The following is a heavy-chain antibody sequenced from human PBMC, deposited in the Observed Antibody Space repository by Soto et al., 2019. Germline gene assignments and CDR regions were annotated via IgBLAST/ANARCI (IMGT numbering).Heavy chain of an antibody. CDR2: ILYSGTT. D-gene: IGHD2-8*01. Sequence: QVQLQESGPGLVKPSQTLSLTCTVSGGSISSCDYYWSWIRQPPGKGLEWIVYILYSGTTNYNPSLESRLTISVDTSKNQFSLKLTSVTAADTAVYYCARNGALDYWGRGTLVTVSS. J-gene: IGHJ4*02. CDR3: ARNGALDY. V-gene: IGHV4-30-4*01. CDR1: GGSISSCDYY.